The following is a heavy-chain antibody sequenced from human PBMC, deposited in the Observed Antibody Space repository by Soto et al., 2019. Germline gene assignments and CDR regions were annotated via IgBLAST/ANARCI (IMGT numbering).Heavy chain of an antibody. J-gene: IGHJ4*02. CDR2: INHSGST. D-gene: IGHD3-10*01. V-gene: IGHV4-34*01. Sequence: SETLSLTCAVYGGSFSGYYWSWIRQPPGKGLEWIGEINHSGSTNYNPSLKSRVTISVDTSKNQFSLKLSSVTAADTAVYYCARFSGTYYYGSGSYYIKYWGQGTLVTVSS. CDR1: GGSFSGYY. CDR3: ARFSGTYYYGSGSYYIKY.